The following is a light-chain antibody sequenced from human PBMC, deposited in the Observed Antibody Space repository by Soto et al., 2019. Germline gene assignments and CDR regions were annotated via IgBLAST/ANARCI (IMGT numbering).Light chain of an antibody. CDR2: GAS. CDR1: QTIASN. CDR3: QQYQNWPPQYT. J-gene: IGKJ2*01. Sequence: EIVMTQSPASLSVSPGDGATLSCRASQTIASNLAWYQQKPGQGPRLLIHGASTRAAGVPARFSGSGSGTDFALTISGLRSEDFAVYYCQQYQNWPPQYTFGQGTKLQIK. V-gene: IGKV3-15*01.